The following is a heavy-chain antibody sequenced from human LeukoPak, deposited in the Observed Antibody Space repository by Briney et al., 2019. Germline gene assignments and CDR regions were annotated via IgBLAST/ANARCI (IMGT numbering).Heavy chain of an antibody. CDR2: INPNSGGT. CDR1: GYTFTGYY. V-gene: IGHV1-2*02. Sequence: ASVKVSCKASGYTFTGYYMHWVRQAPGQGLEWMGWINPNSGGTNYAQKFQGRVTMTRDTSISTAYMELSRLRSDDTAVYYCARDDVLLWFGEFHYYNYYMDVWGKGTTVTVSS. J-gene: IGHJ6*03. CDR3: ARDDVLLWFGEFHYYNYYMDV. D-gene: IGHD3-10*01.